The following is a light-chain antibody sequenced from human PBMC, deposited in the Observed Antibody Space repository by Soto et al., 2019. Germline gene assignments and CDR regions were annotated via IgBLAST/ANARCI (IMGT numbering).Light chain of an antibody. J-gene: IGKJ5*01. CDR3: QQFTSRIT. CDR2: DSS. CDR1: QGISSA. Sequence: AIQLTQSPSSLSASVEDRGTITCRASQGISSALAGYQQKPGKAPKLLIYDSSTLESGVPSRFSGSGSGTHFTLTTSRLQPEDFATYYCQQFTSRITFGQGKRLEIK. V-gene: IGKV1-13*02.